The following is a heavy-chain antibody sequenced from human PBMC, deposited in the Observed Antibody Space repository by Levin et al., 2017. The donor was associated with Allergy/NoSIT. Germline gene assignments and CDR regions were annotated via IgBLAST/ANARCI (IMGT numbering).Heavy chain of an antibody. V-gene: IGHV1-46*01. D-gene: IGHD5-18*01. J-gene: IGHJ4*02. CDR3: ARDDPGEGYSYGLFDY. CDR1: GYTFTSYY. CDR2: INPSGGST. Sequence: GESLKISCKASGYTFTSYYMHWVRQAPGQGLEWMGIINPSGGSTSYAQKFQGRVTMTRDTSTSTVYMELSSLRSEDTAVYYCARDDPGEGYSYGLFDYWGQGTLVTVSS.